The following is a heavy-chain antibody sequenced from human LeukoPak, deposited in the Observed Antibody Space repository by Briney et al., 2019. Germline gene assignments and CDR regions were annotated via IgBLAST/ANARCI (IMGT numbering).Heavy chain of an antibody. D-gene: IGHD4-23*01. CDR3: AAGHDYGGNTFDY. CDR1: GGSISSGSYY. CDR2: IYTSGST. J-gene: IGHJ4*02. V-gene: IGHV4-61*02. Sequence: SEALSLTCAVSGGSISSGSYYWSWIRQPAGKGLERIGRIYTSGSTNYNPSLKSRVTISVDTSKNQFSLKLSSVTAADTAVYYCAAGHDYGGNTFDYWGQGTLVTVSS.